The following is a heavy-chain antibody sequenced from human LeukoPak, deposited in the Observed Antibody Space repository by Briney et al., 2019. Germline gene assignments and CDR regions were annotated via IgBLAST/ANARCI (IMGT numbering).Heavy chain of an antibody. V-gene: IGHV3-21*01. CDR1: AFTFSSYS. D-gene: IGHD6-13*01. CDR2: ISSSSTYI. CDR3: ACSLAVARTRGWFDP. J-gene: IGHJ5*02. Sequence: PGGSLRLSCAASAFTFSSYSMNWVRQAPGKGLEWVSSISSSSTYIYYADSVKGRFTISRDNAKNSLFLQMNSLRAEDTAVYYCACSLAVARTRGWFDPWGQGSLVTVSS.